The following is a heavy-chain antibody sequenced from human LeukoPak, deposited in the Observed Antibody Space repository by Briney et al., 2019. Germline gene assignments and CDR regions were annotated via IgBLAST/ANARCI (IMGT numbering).Heavy chain of an antibody. V-gene: IGHV4-39*07. J-gene: IGHJ6*03. Sequence: SETLSLTCTVSGGSISSSSYYWGWIRQPPGKGLEWIGSIYYSGSTYYNPSLKSRVTISVDTSKNQFSLKLSSVTAADTAVYYCARGRCSGGSCYFRYYYYMDVWGKGTTVTVSS. CDR2: IYYSGST. CDR1: GGSISSSSYY. D-gene: IGHD2-15*01. CDR3: ARGRCSGGSCYFRYYYYMDV.